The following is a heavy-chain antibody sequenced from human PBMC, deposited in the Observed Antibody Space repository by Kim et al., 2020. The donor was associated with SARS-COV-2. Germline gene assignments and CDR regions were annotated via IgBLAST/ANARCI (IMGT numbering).Heavy chain of an antibody. CDR2: ISSSSSTI. J-gene: IGHJ4*02. CDR3: AWDFRWRILFETRDYFDY. V-gene: IGHV3-48*02. D-gene: IGHD2-15*01. Sequence: GGSLRLSCAASGFTFSSYSMNWVRQAPGKGLEWVSYISSSSSTIYYADSVKGRFTISRDNAKNSLYLQMNSLRDEDTAVYYCAWDFRWRILFETRDYFDYWGQGTLVTVSS. CDR1: GFTFSSYS.